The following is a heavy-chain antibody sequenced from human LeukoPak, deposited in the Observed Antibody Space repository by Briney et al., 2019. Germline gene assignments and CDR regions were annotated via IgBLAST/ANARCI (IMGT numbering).Heavy chain of an antibody. J-gene: IGHJ4*02. Sequence: GGSLRLSCAASGFTFSNSAMNWVPQAPGKGLEWVSSISSRSSYIYYTDSVKGRFTISRDNAKNSLYLQMNSLRAEDTALYYCARGSTGGYSGYDATRKNFDYWGQGTLVTVSS. CDR2: ISSRSSYI. CDR3: ARGSTGGYSGYDATRKNFDY. CDR1: GFTFSNSA. D-gene: IGHD5-12*01. V-gene: IGHV3-21*01.